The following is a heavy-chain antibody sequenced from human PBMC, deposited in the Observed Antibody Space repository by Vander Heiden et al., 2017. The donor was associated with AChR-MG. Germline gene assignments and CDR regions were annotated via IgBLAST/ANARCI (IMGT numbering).Heavy chain of an antibody. Sequence: QVQLVQSGTEVKKPGSSVKVSCKASGGTFSSYAITWVRQAPGQGLEWMGGIIPIFRTTNYAQKFQGRVTITADEFTSTAYMELSSLISEDTAMYYCARTSRISMIRGVNAAPFDYWGQGTLVTVSS. D-gene: IGHD3-10*01. V-gene: IGHV1-69*01. CDR3: ARTSRISMIRGVNAAPFDY. CDR1: GGTFSSYA. CDR2: IIPIFRTT. J-gene: IGHJ4*02.